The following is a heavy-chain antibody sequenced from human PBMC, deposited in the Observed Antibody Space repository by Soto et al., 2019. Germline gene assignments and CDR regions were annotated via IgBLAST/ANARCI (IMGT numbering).Heavy chain of an antibody. D-gene: IGHD2-15*01. CDR2: IWYDGSNK. V-gene: IGHV3-33*01. Sequence: QVQLVESGGGVVQPGRSLRLSCAASGFTFSSYGVHWVRQAPGKGLEWVAVIWYDGSNKYYADSVKGRFTISRDNSKNTLYLQMNSLRAEDTAVYYCAREREGGIVVVVAAIYYGMDVWGQGTTVTVSS. J-gene: IGHJ6*02. CDR1: GFTFSSYG. CDR3: AREREGGIVVVVAAIYYGMDV.